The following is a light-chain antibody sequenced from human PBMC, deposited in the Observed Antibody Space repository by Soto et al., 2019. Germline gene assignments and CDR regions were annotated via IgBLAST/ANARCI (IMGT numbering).Light chain of an antibody. V-gene: IGLV2-14*03. CDR2: DVS. J-gene: IGLJ1*01. Sequence: QSVLAQPASVSGSPGQSITISCTGTSSDVSSYNYVSWYQQHPGKAPKLIIYDVSDQPSGVSNRFSGSKSGNTASLTISGLQAEDEADYYCSSFTTSSTYVFGTGTKVPS. CDR3: SSFTTSSTYV. CDR1: SSDVSSYNY.